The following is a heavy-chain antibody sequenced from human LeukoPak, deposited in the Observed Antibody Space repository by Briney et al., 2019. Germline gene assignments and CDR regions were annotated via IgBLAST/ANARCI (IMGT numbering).Heavy chain of an antibody. D-gene: IGHD2-15*01. CDR3: ASLRTRYSLTIDY. CDR2: IYYSGST. V-gene: IGHV4-59*01. CDR1: GGSISSYY. J-gene: IGHJ4*02. Sequence: PSETLSLTCTVSGGSISSYYWSWIRQPPGKGLEWIGYIYYSGSTNYNPSLKSRVTISVDTSKNQFSLKLSSVTAADTAVYCCASLRTRYSLTIDYWGQGTLVTVSS.